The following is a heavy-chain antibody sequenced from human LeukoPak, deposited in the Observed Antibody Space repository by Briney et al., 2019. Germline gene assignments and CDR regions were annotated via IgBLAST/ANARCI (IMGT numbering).Heavy chain of an antibody. V-gene: IGHV3-23*01. J-gene: IGHJ4*02. CDR3: AKTGEMATIGDYFDY. D-gene: IGHD5-24*01. Sequence: GGSLTLTCAVSGFTFSSYAMSWVRQAPGKGLEWVSAISGSGSSTYYADSVKGRFTIFRDNSKNTLYLQMNSLRAEDTAVYYCAKTGEMATIGDYFDYWGQGTLVTVSS. CDR1: GFTFSSYA. CDR2: ISGSGSST.